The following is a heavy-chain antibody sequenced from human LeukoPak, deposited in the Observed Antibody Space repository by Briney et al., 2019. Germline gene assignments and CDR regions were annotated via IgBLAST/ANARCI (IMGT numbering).Heavy chain of an antibody. J-gene: IGHJ4*02. D-gene: IGHD3-22*01. V-gene: IGHV4-59*01. CDR3: ARVRTYDSSGYPDY. Sequence: SETLSLTCTVSGGSISSYYWSWIRQPPGKGLEWIGYIYYSGSTNYNPSLKSRVTISVDTSKNQFSLKLSSVTAADTAVYYCARVRTYDSSGYPDYWGQGTLVTVSS. CDR1: GGSISSYY. CDR2: IYYSGST.